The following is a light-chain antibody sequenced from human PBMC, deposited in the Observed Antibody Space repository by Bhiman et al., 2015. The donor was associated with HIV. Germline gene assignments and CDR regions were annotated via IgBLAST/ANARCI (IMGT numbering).Light chain of an antibody. CDR1: GSDVGGYNH. CDR3: TSYTSSSTYV. V-gene: IGLV2-14*03. J-gene: IGLJ1*01. CDR2: DVS. Sequence: QSALTQPASVSGSPGQSITISCTGTGSDVGGYNHVSWYQQHPGKAPKLMIYDVSKRPSGVSNRFSGSKSGNTASLTISGLQAEDEADYYCTSYTSSSTYVFATGTKVTVL.